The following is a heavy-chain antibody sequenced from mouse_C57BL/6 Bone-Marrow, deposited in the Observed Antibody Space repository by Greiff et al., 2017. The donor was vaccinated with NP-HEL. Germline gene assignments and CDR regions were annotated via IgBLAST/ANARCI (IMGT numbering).Heavy chain of an antibody. D-gene: IGHD3-2*02. J-gene: IGHJ4*01. CDR1: GFTFSSYG. Sequence: EVQVVESGGDLVKPGGSLKLSCAASGFTFSSYGMSWVRQTPDKRLEWVATISSGGSYTYYPDSVKGRFTISRDNAKNTLYLQMSSLKSEDTAMYYCARLSDSSGYVRYYAMDYWGQGTSVTVSS. CDR2: ISSGGSYT. V-gene: IGHV5-6*01. CDR3: ARLSDSSGYVRYYAMDY.